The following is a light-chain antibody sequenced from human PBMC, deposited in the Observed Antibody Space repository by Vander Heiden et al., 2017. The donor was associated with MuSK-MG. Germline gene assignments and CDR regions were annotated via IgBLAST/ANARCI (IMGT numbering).Light chain of an antibody. CDR1: QSISSY. J-gene: IGKJ3*01. V-gene: IGKV1-39*01. Sequence: DIHMTQSPSSLSAAVVDRVTITIRASQSISSYLNWYQQKPGKAPKLLIYAASSLQSGVPSRFSGSGSLTDFTLTISSLQPEDFATYYCQQSYSTPFTFGPGTKVDIK. CDR3: QQSYSTPFT. CDR2: AAS.